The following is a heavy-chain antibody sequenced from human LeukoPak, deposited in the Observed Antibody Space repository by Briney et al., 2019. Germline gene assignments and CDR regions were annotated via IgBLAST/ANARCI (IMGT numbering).Heavy chain of an antibody. J-gene: IGHJ5*02. Sequence: KPSETLSLTCSASGGSISRSSYNWGWIRQPPGKGLEWIGSIYYSGRTYYNPSLKSRVTISVDTSKNQFSLKLSSVSAADTAVYYCARIITYYDFSCWFDPWGQGTLVTVSS. V-gene: IGHV4-39*01. CDR2: IYYSGRT. CDR3: ARIITYYDFSCWFDP. D-gene: IGHD3-3*01. CDR1: GGSISRSSYN.